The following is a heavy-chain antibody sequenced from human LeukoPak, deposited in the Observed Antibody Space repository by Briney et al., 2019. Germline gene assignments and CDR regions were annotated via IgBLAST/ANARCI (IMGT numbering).Heavy chain of an antibody. CDR3: VKSGYSTSSDVDY. CDR2: INGNGDST. D-gene: IGHD6-6*01. J-gene: IGHJ4*02. V-gene: IGHV3-64D*09. CDR1: GFTFSAYA. Sequence: GGSLRLSCSVSGFTFSAYAMHWVRQAPGKGLEFLSSINGNGDSTYHADSVKGRFTISRDNSRGTLYLQMRSLRPEDTAVYYCVKSGYSTSSDVDYWGQGTLVTVSS.